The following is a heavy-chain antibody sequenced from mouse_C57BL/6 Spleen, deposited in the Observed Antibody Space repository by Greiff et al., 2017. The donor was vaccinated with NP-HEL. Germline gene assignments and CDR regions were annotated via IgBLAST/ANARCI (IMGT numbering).Heavy chain of an antibody. D-gene: IGHD1-1*01. V-gene: IGHV1-52*01. CDR2: IDPSDSET. J-gene: IGHJ2*01. CDR1: GYTFTSYW. Sequence: QVQLQQPGAELVRPGSSVKLSCKASGYTFTSYWMHWVKQRPIQGLEWIGNIDPSDSETHYNQKFKDKATLTVDKSSSTAYMQLSSLTSEDSAVYYCARKRTVVATNYFDYWGQGTTLTVSS. CDR3: ARKRTVVATNYFDY.